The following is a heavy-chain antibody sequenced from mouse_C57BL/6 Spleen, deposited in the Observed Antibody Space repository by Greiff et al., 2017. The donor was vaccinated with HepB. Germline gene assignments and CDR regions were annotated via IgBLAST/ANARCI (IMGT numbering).Heavy chain of an antibody. V-gene: IGHV5-6*01. CDR2: ISSGGSYT. J-gene: IGHJ4*01. CDR3: ARHIPIYYYGSISYYAMDY. Sequence: EVQLVESGGDLVKPGGSLKLSCAASGFTFSSYGMSWVRQTPDKRLEWVATISSGGSYTYYPDSVKGRFTISRDNAKNTLYLQMSSLKSEDTAMYYCARHIPIYYYGSISYYAMDYWGQGTSVTVSS. CDR1: GFTFSSYG. D-gene: IGHD1-1*01.